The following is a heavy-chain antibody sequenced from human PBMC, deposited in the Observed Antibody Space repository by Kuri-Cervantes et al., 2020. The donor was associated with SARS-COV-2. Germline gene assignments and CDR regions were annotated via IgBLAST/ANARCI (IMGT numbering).Heavy chain of an antibody. D-gene: IGHD5-12*01. CDR2: IHSSGTT. J-gene: IGHJ4*02. V-gene: IGHV4-4*07. CDR1: GGSISSYY. Sequence: SETLSLTCTVSGGSISSYYWSWIRQPAGKGLEWIGRIHSSGTTNYNPSLKSRVTISGHTSKGQFSLNLRSLTAADTAVYYCARGSREGYEGTFDYWGQGTLVTVSS. CDR3: ARGSREGYEGTFDY.